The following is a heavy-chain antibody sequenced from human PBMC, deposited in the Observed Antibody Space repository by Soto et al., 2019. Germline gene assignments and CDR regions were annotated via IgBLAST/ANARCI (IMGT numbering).Heavy chain of an antibody. CDR3: ARDFIVGAPDYFDY. CDR1: GFTFSDYP. Sequence: QVQLVESGGGVVQPGRSLSLSCAASGFTFSDYPMHWVRQAPGKGLEWVAVISYDGRVKYYVDSVKGRFTISRDDSKNTLSLQMNSLRVDDTAVYYCARDFIVGAPDYFDYWGQGTLDTVSS. J-gene: IGHJ4*02. V-gene: IGHV3-30*04. CDR2: ISYDGRVK. D-gene: IGHD1-26*01.